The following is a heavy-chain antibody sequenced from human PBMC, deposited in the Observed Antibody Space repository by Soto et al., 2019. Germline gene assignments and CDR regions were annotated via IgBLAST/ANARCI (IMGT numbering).Heavy chain of an antibody. Sequence: PGGSLRLSCAASGFTVSSNYMGWVRQAPGKGLEWVSVIYSGGSTYYADSVKGRFTISRDNSKNTLYLQMNSLRAEDTAVYYCAKGDVVVPAATDAFDIWGQGTMVTVS. CDR2: IYSGGST. CDR1: GFTVSSNY. V-gene: IGHV3-53*01. CDR3: AKGDVVVPAATDAFDI. D-gene: IGHD2-2*01. J-gene: IGHJ3*02.